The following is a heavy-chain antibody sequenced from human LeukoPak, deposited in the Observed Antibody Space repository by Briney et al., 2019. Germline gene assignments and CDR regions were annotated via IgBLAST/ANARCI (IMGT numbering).Heavy chain of an antibody. J-gene: IGHJ4*02. CDR1: GGSIGSSNW. CDR3: ARRKIVVVTRFDY. D-gene: IGHD3-22*01. Sequence: SETLSLTCAVSGGSIGSSNWWSWVRQPPGKGLEWIGEIYHSGSTNYNPSLKSRVTISVDTSKNQFSLKLSSVTAADTAVYYCARRKIVVVTRFDYWGQGTLVAVSS. CDR2: IYHSGST. V-gene: IGHV4-4*02.